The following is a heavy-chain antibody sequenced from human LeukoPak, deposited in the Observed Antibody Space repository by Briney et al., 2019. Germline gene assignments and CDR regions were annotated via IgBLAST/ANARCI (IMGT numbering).Heavy chain of an antibody. V-gene: IGHV3-30-3*01. Sequence: GGSLRLSCAASGFTFSRFSMYWVRQAPGKGLEWMTVISYDGSNKYYADSVKGRFTISKDNSKNTLFLQMNSLRAEDTAVYYCARDFLNDYYYYMDVWGKGTTVTVSS. CDR3: ARDFLNDYYYYMDV. J-gene: IGHJ6*03. CDR2: ISYDGSNK. D-gene: IGHD2/OR15-2a*01. CDR1: GFTFSRFS.